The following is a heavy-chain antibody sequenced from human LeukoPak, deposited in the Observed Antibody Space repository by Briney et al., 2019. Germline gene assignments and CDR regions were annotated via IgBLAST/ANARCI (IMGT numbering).Heavy chain of an antibody. V-gene: IGHV3-7*03. CDR1: GFSFSSYY. J-gene: IGHJ6*02. CDR2: INPDGSER. CDR3: TRDLAAVPGPRMDV. Sequence: GGSLSLSCAAFGFSFSSYYMSWVRQAPGKGLEWVALINPDGSERYYVDSVKGRFTISRDNAKNSLYLQMDSLRDDDTAMYFCTRDLAAVPGPRMDVWGQGTTVTVSS. D-gene: IGHD6-19*01.